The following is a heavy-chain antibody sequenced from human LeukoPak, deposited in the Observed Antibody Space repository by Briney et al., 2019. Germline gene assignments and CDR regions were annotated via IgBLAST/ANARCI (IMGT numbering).Heavy chain of an antibody. V-gene: IGHV4-4*02. CDR1: GGSISSSNW. D-gene: IGHD5-12*01. Sequence: PSETLSLTCAVSGGSISSSNWWSWVRQPPGKGLEWIGETYHSGSTNYNPSLKSRVTISVDKSKNQFSLKLSSVTAADTAVYYCARGAGLRLPQDFDYWGQGTLVTVSS. CDR3: ARGAGLRLPQDFDY. J-gene: IGHJ4*02. CDR2: TYHSGST.